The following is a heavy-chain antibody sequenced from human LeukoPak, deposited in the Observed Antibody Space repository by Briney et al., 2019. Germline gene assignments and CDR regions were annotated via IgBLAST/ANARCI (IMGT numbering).Heavy chain of an antibody. V-gene: IGHV1-69*01. CDR1: GGTFSSYA. CDR2: IIPIFGTA. CDR3: ARDGYSSSWYDRAFDI. D-gene: IGHD6-13*01. Sequence: ASVKVSCKASGGTFSSYAICWVRQAPGQGLEWMGGIIPIFGTANYAQKFQGRVTITADESTSTAYMELSSLRSEDTAVYYCARDGYSSSWYDRAFDIWGQGTMVTVSS. J-gene: IGHJ3*02.